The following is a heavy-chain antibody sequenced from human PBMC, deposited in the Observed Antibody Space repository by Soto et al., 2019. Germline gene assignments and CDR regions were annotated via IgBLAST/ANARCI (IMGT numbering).Heavy chain of an antibody. CDR2: ISGSGGST. V-gene: IGHV3-23*01. CDR1: GFTFSSYA. J-gene: IGHJ6*02. Sequence: EVQLLESGGGLVQPGGSLRLSCAASGFTFSSYAMSWVRQAPGKGLEWVSAISGSGGSTYYADSVKGRFTISRDNSKKTLYLQMNSLRAEDTAVYYCAKGMGPYSYYGMDVWGQGTTVTVSS. CDR3: AKGMGPYSYYGMDV.